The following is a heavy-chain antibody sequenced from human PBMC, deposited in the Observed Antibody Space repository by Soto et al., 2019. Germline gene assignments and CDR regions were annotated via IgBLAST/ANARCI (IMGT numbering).Heavy chain of an antibody. J-gene: IGHJ6*02. D-gene: IGHD3-10*01. CDR1: GFTFSSHA. Sequence: GGSLRLSCAASGFTFSSHAMNWVRQAPGRRLVWVSFNSSTSSTKNYADSVKGRFTISRDNAKNSLYLQMSSLRDEDTAVYYCARRITMVRGPYYYYGLDVWGQGTTVTVSS. V-gene: IGHV3-48*02. CDR3: ARRITMVRGPYYYYGLDV. CDR2: NSSTSSTK.